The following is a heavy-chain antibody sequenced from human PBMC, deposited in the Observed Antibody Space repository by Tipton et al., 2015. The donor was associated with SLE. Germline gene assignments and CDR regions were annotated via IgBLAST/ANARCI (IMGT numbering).Heavy chain of an antibody. CDR3: ARHIRVNRIAAAGSGFDY. Sequence: TLSLTCTVSGGSISSYYWSWIRQPAGKGLEWIGRIYTSGSTNYNPSLKSRVTMSVDTSKNQFSLKLSSVTAADTAVYYCARHIRVNRIAAAGSGFDYWGQGTLVTVSS. J-gene: IGHJ4*02. CDR1: GGSISSYY. CDR2: IYTSGST. D-gene: IGHD6-13*01. V-gene: IGHV4-4*07.